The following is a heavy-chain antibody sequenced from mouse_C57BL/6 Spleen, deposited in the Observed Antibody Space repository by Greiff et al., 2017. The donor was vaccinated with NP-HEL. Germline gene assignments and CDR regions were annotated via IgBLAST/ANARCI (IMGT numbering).Heavy chain of an antibody. J-gene: IGHJ3*01. D-gene: IGHD1-1*01. CDR2: IDPNSGGT. CDR3: ARGSYYGSSYDGWFAY. V-gene: IGHV1-72*01. CDR1: GYTFTSYG. Sequence: VQLQQPGAELVKPGASVKLSCKASGYTFTSYGMHWVKQRPGRGLEWIGRIDPNSGGTKYNEKFKSKATLTVDKSSSTAYMQLSSLTSEDSAVYYCARGSYYGSSYDGWFAYWGQGTLVTVSA.